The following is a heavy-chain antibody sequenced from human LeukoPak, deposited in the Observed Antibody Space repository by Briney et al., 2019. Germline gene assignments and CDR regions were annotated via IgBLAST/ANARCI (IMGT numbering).Heavy chain of an antibody. CDR2: IYYTGST. CDR3: ARDRPGGSSLDY. D-gene: IGHD6-13*01. CDR1: GGSISRDY. J-gene: IGHJ4*02. Sequence: SETLSLTCTVSGGSISRDYWSWIRQPPGKGLEWIGYIYYTGSTNYNPSLKCRVTISVDTSKNQFSLKLSSVTAADTAVYYCARDRPGGSSLDYWGQGTLVTVSS. V-gene: IGHV4-59*01.